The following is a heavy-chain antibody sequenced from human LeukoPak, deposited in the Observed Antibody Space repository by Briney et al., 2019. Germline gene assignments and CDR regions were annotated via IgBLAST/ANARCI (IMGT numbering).Heavy chain of an antibody. V-gene: IGHV3-30*04. CDR3: AKAANWGSFDY. J-gene: IGHJ4*02. CDR2: ISYDGSIK. D-gene: IGHD7-27*01. CDR1: GFTFSSYA. Sequence: GRSLRLSCAASGFTFSSYAMHWVRQAPGKGLEWVALISYDGSIKYYADSAKGRFTISRDNSKNTLYLQMNSLRTEDTAVYYCAKAANWGSFDYWGQGTLVTVSS.